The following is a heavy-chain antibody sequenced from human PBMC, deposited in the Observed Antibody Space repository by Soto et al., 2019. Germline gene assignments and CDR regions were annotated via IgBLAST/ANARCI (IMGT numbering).Heavy chain of an antibody. V-gene: IGHV3-15*01. CDR1: GFTFSNAW. J-gene: IGHJ4*02. Sequence: PGGSLRLSFAASGFTFSNAWMIWVRQAPGKGLEWVGRIKSKTDGGTTDYAAPVKGRFTISRDDSKNTLYLQMNSLKTEGTAVYYCTTGYYYDSSGYYYPGYWGQGTLVTVSS. D-gene: IGHD3-22*01. CDR2: IKSKTDGGTT. CDR3: TTGYYYDSSGYYYPGY.